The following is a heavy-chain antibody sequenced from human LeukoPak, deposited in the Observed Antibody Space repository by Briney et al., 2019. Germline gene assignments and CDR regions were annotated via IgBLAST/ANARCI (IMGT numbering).Heavy chain of an antibody. V-gene: IGHV1-69*05. CDR1: GGTVSSDA. D-gene: IGHD3-22*01. J-gene: IGHJ4*02. CDR2: IIPIFGTA. CDR3: ARVARYYDSSGYYSSTLMGY. Sequence: ASVKVSCKASGGTVSSDAISWVRQAPGQGLEWMGGIIPIFGTANYAQKFQGRVTITTDESTSTAYMELSRLRSDDTAVYYCARVARYYDSSGYYSSTLMGYWGQGTLVTVSS.